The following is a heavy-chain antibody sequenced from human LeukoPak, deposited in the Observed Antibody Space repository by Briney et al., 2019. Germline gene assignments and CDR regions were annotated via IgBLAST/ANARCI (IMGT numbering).Heavy chain of an antibody. CDR1: VFTFDDYG. CDR3: ARSSIAARPGYYYYMDV. CDR2: INWNGGST. V-gene: IGHV3-20*04. J-gene: IGHJ6*03. Sequence: PGGSLRLSCAASVFTFDDYGMSWVRQAPGKGLEWVSGINWNGGSTGYADSVKGRFTISRDNAKNSLYLQMNSLRAEDTALYYCARSSIAARPGYYYYMDVWGKGTTVTVSS. D-gene: IGHD6-6*01.